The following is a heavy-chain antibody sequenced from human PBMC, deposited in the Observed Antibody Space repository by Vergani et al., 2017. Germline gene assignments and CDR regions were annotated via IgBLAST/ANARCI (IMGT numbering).Heavy chain of an antibody. J-gene: IGHJ3*02. CDR2: ISNSGNTI. V-gene: IGHV3-11*01. D-gene: IGHD5-24*01. Sequence: QVQLVESGGGLVKPGGSLRLSCAASGFSFSDHYMTWIRQAPGKGLEWVSYISNSGNTIEYADSVKGRFSISRDNAKSSLFLQMDSLRAEDTAVYYCASDHKDYHNYPGTFDIWGQGSMVTVSS. CDR3: ASDHKDYHNYPGTFDI. CDR1: GFSFSDHY.